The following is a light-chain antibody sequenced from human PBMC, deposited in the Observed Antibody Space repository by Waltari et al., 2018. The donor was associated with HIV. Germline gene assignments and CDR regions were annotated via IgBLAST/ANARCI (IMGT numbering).Light chain of an antibody. CDR2: GAF. J-gene: IGKJ5*01. CDR3: QQYNNWPPNT. Sequence: EIAMTQSPATLSVSPGARATVSFSASQSVSSNLAWYQQKPGHALSILIHGAFTTATGSPARFSSSRSGTEYTLTISSLQSEDLAIYYCQQYNNWPPNTFGQGTRLEIK. CDR1: QSVSSN. V-gene: IGKV3-15*01.